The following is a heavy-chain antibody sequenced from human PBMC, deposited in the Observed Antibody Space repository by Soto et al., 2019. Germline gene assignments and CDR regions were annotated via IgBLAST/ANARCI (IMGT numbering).Heavy chain of an antibody. V-gene: IGHV3-30*18. CDR1: GFSFSTYG. J-gene: IGHJ2*01. Sequence: QVHLEESGGGVVQPGRSLRLSCAASGFSFSTYGMHWVRQAPGKGLEWVAVISHDGGNEYYADSVKGRFTISRDSSKKTVYMQMNNVRAEDTAVYYCAKDPSSGYTGGYFDFWGLGTLVTVSS. D-gene: IGHD6-19*01. CDR3: AKDPSSGYTGGYFDF. CDR2: ISHDGGNE.